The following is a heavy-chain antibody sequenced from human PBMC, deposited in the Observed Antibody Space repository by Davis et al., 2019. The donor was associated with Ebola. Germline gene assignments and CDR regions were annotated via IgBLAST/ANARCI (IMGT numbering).Heavy chain of an antibody. V-gene: IGHV3-30*03. J-gene: IGHJ4*02. CDR2: ISYDGYDK. CDR3: ATEENYGEDY. Sequence: GESLKISCAASGFTFSAYGMHWVRQAPGKGLEWVSSISYDGYDKYYVDSVKGRFTISRDNSKNILNLQMNSLRPEDTALYYCATEENYGEDYWGQGTLVTVSS. CDR1: GFTFSAYG. D-gene: IGHD3-16*01.